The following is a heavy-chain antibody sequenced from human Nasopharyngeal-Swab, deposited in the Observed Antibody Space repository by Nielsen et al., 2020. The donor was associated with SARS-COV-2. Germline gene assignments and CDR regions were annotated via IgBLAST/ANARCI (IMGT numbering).Heavy chain of an antibody. CDR2: ISYDGSNK. J-gene: IGHJ3*02. V-gene: IGHV3-30*03. CDR1: GFTFSSYG. CDR3: ARGAYYDSRGAFDI. D-gene: IGHD3-22*01. Sequence: GESLKISYAASGFTFSSYGMHWVRQAPGKGLEWVAVISYDGSNKYYADSVKGRFTISRDNAKNSLYLQMNSLRAEDTAVYYCARGAYYDSRGAFDIWGQGTMVTVSS.